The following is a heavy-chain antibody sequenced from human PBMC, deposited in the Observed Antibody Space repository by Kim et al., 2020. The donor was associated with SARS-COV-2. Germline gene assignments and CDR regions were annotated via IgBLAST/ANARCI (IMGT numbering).Heavy chain of an antibody. CDR1: GFTLSSYW. J-gene: IGHJ4*02. Sequence: GGSLRLSCAASGFTLSSYWMHWVRQAPGKGLVWVSRISGDGSSTSYADSVKGRFTISRDNAKNSLYLQMNSLRAEDTAVYYCARESDVAGNDYWGQGSLVTVSS. V-gene: IGHV3-74*01. CDR3: ARESDVAGNDY. CDR2: ISGDGSST. D-gene: IGHD6-19*01.